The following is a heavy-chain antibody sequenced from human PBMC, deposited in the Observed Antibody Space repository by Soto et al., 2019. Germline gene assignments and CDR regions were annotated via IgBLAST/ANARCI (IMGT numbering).Heavy chain of an antibody. J-gene: IGHJ4*02. Sequence: QVQLQESGPGLVKPSETLSLTYTVSGGSIRNFYWSWIRQPPGKGLECLGYAYYSVTTNYNPSLKSRVTISLDTSKNHFSLKLSSVTAADTAVYYCARGVAPAGFDYWGQGTLVTVSS. CDR1: GGSIRNFY. D-gene: IGHD2-2*01. CDR2: AYYSVTT. V-gene: IGHV4-59*01. CDR3: ARGVAPAGFDY.